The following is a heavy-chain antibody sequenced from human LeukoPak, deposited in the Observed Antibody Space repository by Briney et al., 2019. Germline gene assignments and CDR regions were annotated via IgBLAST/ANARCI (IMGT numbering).Heavy chain of an antibody. J-gene: IGHJ4*02. CDR3: ARDSALLNNGDWFGGSDY. V-gene: IGHV1-18*01. CDR2: MSALNGNT. D-gene: IGHD3-10*01. Sequence: ASVKVSCKASGYTFTNYGISWVRQAPGQGLEWMGWMSALNGNTNYQHKFQGRVTMTTDTSKNTAYMELRSLRSDDTAMYYCARDSALLNNGDWFGGSDYWGQGTLVTVSS. CDR1: GYTFTNYG.